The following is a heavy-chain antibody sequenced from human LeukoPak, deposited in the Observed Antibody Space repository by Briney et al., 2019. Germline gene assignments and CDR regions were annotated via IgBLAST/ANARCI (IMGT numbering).Heavy chain of an antibody. V-gene: IGHV4-34*01. Sequence: SETLSLTCAVYGGSFSGYYWSWIRQPPGKGLEWIGEINHSGSTNYNPSLKSRVTMSVDTSKNQFSLKLSSVTAADTAVYYCARDNDPGHLGVRYYDFWSGYFYRDAFDIWGQGTMVTVSS. CDR1: GGSFSGYY. CDR3: ARDNDPGHLGVRYYDFWSGYFYRDAFDI. D-gene: IGHD3-3*01. J-gene: IGHJ3*02. CDR2: INHSGST.